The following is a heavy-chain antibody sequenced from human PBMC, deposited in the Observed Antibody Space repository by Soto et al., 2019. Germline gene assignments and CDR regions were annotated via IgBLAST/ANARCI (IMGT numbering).Heavy chain of an antibody. Sequence: EVQLVQSGAEVKKPGESLRISCKGSGYSFTSYWISWVRQMPGKGLEWMGRIDPSDSYTNYSPSFQGHVTISADKSISTASPQWSSLKASDTALYYCARLQAAAGDKALTFDYWGQGTLVTVSS. CDR2: IDPSDSYT. D-gene: IGHD6-13*01. CDR1: GYSFTSYW. J-gene: IGHJ4*02. V-gene: IGHV5-10-1*01. CDR3: ARLQAAAGDKALTFDY.